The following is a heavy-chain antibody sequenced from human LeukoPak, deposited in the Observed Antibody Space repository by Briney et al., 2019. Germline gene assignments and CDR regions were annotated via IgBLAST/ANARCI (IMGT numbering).Heavy chain of an antibody. CDR1: GFTFSSYA. CDR2: ISGSGGST. Sequence: GGSLRLSCAASGFTFSSYAMSWVRQAPVKGLEWVSAISGSGGSTYYADSVKGRFTISRHNSKNTLYLQMNSLRAEDTAVYYCARSVYSGSHFDYWGQGTLVTVSS. D-gene: IGHD1-26*01. CDR3: ARSVYSGSHFDY. V-gene: IGHV3-23*01. J-gene: IGHJ4*02.